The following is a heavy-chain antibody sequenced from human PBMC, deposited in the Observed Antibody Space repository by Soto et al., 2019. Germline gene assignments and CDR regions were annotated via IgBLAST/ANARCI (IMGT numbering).Heavy chain of an antibody. CDR2: IIPIFGTA. J-gene: IGHJ4*02. CDR1: GGTFSSYA. D-gene: IGHD6-13*01. CDR3: AKKGEGSSSWSFDY. Sequence: QVQLVQSGAEVKKPGSSVKVSCKASGGTFSSYAISWVPQAPGQGLEWMGGIIPIFGTANYAQKIQGRVTITADESTSTVYMELSSLRSEDTAVYYCAKKGEGSSSWSFDYWGQGTLVTVSS. V-gene: IGHV1-69*12.